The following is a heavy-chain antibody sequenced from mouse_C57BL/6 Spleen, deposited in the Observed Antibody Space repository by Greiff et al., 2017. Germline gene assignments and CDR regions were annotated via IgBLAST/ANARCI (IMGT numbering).Heavy chain of an antibody. CDR1: GYTFTDYE. D-gene: IGHD1-1*01. CDR3: TRWAYGSSYDFYY. CDR2: IDPETGGT. Sequence: VQGVESGAELVRPGASVTLSCKASGYTFTDYEMHWVKQTPVHGLEWIGAIDPETGGTAYNQKFKGKAILTADKSSSTAYRELRSLTSEDSAVYYCTRWAYGSSYDFYYWGQGTTLTVAS. V-gene: IGHV1-15*01. J-gene: IGHJ2*01.